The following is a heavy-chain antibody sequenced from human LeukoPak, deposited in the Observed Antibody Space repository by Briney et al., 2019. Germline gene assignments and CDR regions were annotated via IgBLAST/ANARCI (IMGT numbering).Heavy chain of an antibody. V-gene: IGHV1-8*01. J-gene: IGHJ6*03. CDR2: MNPNSGNT. CDR3: ARRHPNSSWGLYYYYYYMDV. D-gene: IGHD2-15*01. CDR1: GYTFTSYD. Sequence: ASVKVSCKASGYTFTSYDINWVRQATGQGLEWMGWMNPNSGNTGYAQKFQGRVTMTRNNSISTAYTELSSLRSEDTAVYYCARRHPNSSWGLYYYYYYMDVWGKGTTVTVSS.